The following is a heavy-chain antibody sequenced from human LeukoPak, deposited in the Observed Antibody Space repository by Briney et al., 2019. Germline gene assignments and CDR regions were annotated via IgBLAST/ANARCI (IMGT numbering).Heavy chain of an antibody. D-gene: IGHD3-16*01. CDR2: ISSYNDNT. CDR1: GYTFTRYG. CDR3: ARGGIPWPIDY. Sequence: ASVKVSCKASGYTFTRYGMRWVRQAPGQGREWMGWISSYNDNTHYAQKLQGRVTMTTDTSTRTAYMERRSLRSDDTAVYYWARGGIPWPIDYWGQGTLVTVSS. V-gene: IGHV1-18*01. J-gene: IGHJ4*02.